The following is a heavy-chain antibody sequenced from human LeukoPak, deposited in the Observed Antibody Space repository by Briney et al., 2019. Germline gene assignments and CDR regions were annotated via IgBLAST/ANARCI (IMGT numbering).Heavy chain of an antibody. D-gene: IGHD2-8*01. J-gene: IGHJ6*03. CDR3: ATNGYYCMDV. Sequence: PSETLSLTCAVSGGSISSSTNWWSWVRQPPGRGLEWIGEIYHSRGTNYNPSLKSRITISVDKSQNQFSLKVNSLTAADTAVYYCATNGYYCMDVWGKGTTVTVSS. V-gene: IGHV4-4*02. CDR1: GGSISSSTNW. CDR2: IYHSRGT.